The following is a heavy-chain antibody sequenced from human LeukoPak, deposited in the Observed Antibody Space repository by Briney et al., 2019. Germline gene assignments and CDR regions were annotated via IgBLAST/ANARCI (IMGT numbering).Heavy chain of an antibody. CDR2: INHSGST. CDR1: GGSFSGYY. J-gene: IGHJ4*02. V-gene: IGHV4-34*01. D-gene: IGHD5-24*01. Sequence: SETLSLTCAVYGGSFSGYYWSWIRQPPGKGLEWIGEINHSGSTNYNPSLKSRVTISVDTSKNQFSLKLSSVTAADTAVYYCARGTKPTPGDGYMVHLYYFDYWGQGTLVTVSS. CDR3: ARGTKPTPGDGYMVHLYYFDY.